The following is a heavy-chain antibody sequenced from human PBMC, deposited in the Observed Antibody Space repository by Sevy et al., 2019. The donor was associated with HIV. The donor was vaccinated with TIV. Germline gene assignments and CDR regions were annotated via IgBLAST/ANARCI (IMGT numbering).Heavy chain of an antibody. D-gene: IGHD3-10*01. CDR1: GFTFSYYT. CDR2: ISSGSSYI. J-gene: IGHJ6*02. Sequence: GGSLRLSCAASGFTFSYYTMNWVRQAPGKGLEWVSYISSGSSYISYTDSVKGRFTISRDNAKNSLYLQMNSLRPEDTPMYFCARDRDYYGSGTFDAWGQGTTVTVSS. CDR3: ARDRDYYGSGTFDA. V-gene: IGHV3-21*06.